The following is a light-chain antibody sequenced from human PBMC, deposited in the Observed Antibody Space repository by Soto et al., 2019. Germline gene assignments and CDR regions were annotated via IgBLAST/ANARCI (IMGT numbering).Light chain of an antibody. CDR3: QQYGSSPRT. CDR2: GAS. CDR1: QSVSSSY. J-gene: IGKJ1*01. Sequence: EIVLAHSLDTLSLSPREGAALSFRASQSVSSSYLAWYQQKPGQAPRLLIYGASSRATGIPDRFSGSGSGTDFTLTISRLEPEDFTVYYCQQYGSSPRTFGQGTKVDIK. V-gene: IGKV3-20*01.